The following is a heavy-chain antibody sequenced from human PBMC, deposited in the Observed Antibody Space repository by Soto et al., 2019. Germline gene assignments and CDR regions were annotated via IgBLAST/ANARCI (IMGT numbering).Heavy chain of an antibody. CDR1: GYTFIHYY. CDR3: ARSLLQGDS. Sequence: QVQLVQSGAEVKKPGASVTISYKASGYTFIHYYIHWVRQAPGQGLEWMAIINPNGGSTNYAQKFRGRVTVTSDTSTTTVSMELNSLGSDDTAVYFCARSLLQGDSWGQGTLVTVSS. CDR2: INPNGGST. V-gene: IGHV1-46*01. D-gene: IGHD2-21*01. J-gene: IGHJ5*02.